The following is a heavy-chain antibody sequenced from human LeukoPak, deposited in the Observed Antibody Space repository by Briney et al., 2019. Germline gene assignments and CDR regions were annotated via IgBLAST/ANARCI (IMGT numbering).Heavy chain of an antibody. V-gene: IGHV4-34*01. J-gene: IGHJ4*02. CDR1: GGSFSGYY. Sequence: SETLSLTCAVYGGSFSGYYWSWIRQPPGKGLEWIGEINHSGSTNYNPSLKSRVTISVDTSKNQFSLKLSSVTAADTAVYYCAGGSGANYVWGSYRSFYFDYWGQGTLVTVSS. CDR3: AGGSGANYVWGSYRSFYFDY. CDR2: INHSGST. D-gene: IGHD3-16*02.